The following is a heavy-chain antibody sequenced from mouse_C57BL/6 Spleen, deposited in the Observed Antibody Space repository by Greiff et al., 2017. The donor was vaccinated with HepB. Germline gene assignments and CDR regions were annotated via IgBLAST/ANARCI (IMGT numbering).Heavy chain of an antibody. CDR1: GFSLTSYG. Sequence: VQVVESGPGLVQPSQSLSITCTVSGFSLTSYGVHWVRQSPGKGLEWLGVIWSGGSTDYNAAFISRLSISKDNSKSQVFFKMNSLQADDTAIYYCARNPFITTVVAGAMDYWGQGTSVTVSS. D-gene: IGHD1-1*01. V-gene: IGHV2-2*01. CDR3: ARNPFITTVVAGAMDY. CDR2: IWSGGST. J-gene: IGHJ4*01.